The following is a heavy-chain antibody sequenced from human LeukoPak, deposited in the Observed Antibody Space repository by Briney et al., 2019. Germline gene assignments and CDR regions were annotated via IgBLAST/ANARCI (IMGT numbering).Heavy chain of an antibody. CDR3: ARARIAYSSSSVWFDP. Sequence: SETLSLTCAVYGGSFSGYYWSWIRQPPGKGLEWIAYIYYTGNTNYNPSLKSRVTISVDTSKNHVSLELSSVTAADTAMYYCARARIAYSSSSVWFDPWGQGTLVTVSS. CDR1: GGSFSGYY. CDR2: IYYTGNT. V-gene: IGHV4-59*01. J-gene: IGHJ5*02. D-gene: IGHD6-6*01.